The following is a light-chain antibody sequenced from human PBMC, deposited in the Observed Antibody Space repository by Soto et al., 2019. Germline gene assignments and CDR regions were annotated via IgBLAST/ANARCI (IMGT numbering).Light chain of an antibody. J-gene: IGLJ2*01. V-gene: IGLV2-8*01. CDR1: SSDVGGYNY. Sequence: QSALTQPPSASGSPGQSVTISCTGTSSDVGGYNYVSWYQQHPGKAPKLMIYDVSKWPSGVPDRFSGSKSGNTASLTVSGLQAEEEADYYCSSYAGSKNLVFGGGTKLTV. CDR2: DVS. CDR3: SSYAGSKNLV.